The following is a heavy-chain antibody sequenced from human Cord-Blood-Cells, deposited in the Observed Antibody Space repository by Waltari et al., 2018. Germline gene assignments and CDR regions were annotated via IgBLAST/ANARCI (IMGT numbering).Heavy chain of an antibody. J-gene: IGHJ5*02. CDR1: GYTFTSYD. CDR3: AREGASYYDFWSGYRNWFDP. V-gene: IGHV1-8*01. Sequence: GASVKVSCKASGYTFTSYDINWVRQATGQGLEWMGWMNPNSGNTGYAQKFQGRVTMTRNTSISTAYMELSSLRSEDTAVYYCAREGASYYDFWSGYRNWFDPWGQGTLVTVSS. CDR2: MNPNSGNT. D-gene: IGHD3-3*01.